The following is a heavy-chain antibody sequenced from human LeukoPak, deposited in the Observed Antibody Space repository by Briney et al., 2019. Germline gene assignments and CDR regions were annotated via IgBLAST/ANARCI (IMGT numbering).Heavy chain of an antibody. J-gene: IGHJ6*03. CDR1: GGSISSYY. V-gene: IGHV4-59*01. CDR3: ARGMYSSSRLVYYYMDV. CDR2: IYYSGST. D-gene: IGHD6-6*01. Sequence: SETLSLTCSGSGGSISSYYWSWLRQPPGKGREWIGYIYYSGSTNYNPSLKSRVTISVHTSKNQFSLKLRSVTAADTAVYYCARGMYSSSRLVYYYMDVWGKGTTVTVSS.